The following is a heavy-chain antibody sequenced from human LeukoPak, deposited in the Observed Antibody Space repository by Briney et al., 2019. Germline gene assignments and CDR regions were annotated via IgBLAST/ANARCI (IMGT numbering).Heavy chain of an antibody. D-gene: IGHD3-10*01. CDR2: IYYSGST. Sequence: PSETLSLTCAVYGESFSGYYWSWIRQPPGKGLEWIGSIYYSGSTYYNPSLKSRVTISVDTSKNQFSLKLSSVTAADTAVYYCARVLGVAFDIWGQGTMVTVSS. V-gene: IGHV4-34*01. J-gene: IGHJ3*02. CDR1: GESFSGYY. CDR3: ARVLGVAFDI.